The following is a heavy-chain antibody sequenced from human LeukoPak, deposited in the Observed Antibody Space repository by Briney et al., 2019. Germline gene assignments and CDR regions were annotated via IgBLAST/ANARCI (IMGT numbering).Heavy chain of an antibody. Sequence: PGGSLRLSCAASGXTFSNYGMHWVRQAPGKGLEWISFISTGSGSIYYPDSVKGRFTISRDNPRNSLSLQMNSLRDDDTAVYYCARGSGRAFDYWGQGTLVTVSS. CDR3: ARGSGRAFDY. V-gene: IGHV3-48*02. CDR2: ISTGSGSI. D-gene: IGHD2-15*01. CDR1: GXTFSNYG. J-gene: IGHJ4*02.